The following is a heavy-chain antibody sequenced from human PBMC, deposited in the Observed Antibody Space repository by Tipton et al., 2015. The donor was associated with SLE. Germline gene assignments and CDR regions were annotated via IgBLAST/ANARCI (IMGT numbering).Heavy chain of an antibody. J-gene: IGHJ4*02. Sequence: QSGPEVKKPGASVKVSCKASGYTFTTYYIHWVRQAPGQGLEWMGIFDPSGGSANYAQRFQGRLTMTGDTSTGTVYMELSSLRSGDTAVYYCARPSDYSDLRHWGQGTLVTVSS. V-gene: IGHV1-46*01. CDR1: GYTFTTYY. CDR3: ARPSDYSDLRH. CDR2: FDPSGGSA. D-gene: IGHD4-17*01.